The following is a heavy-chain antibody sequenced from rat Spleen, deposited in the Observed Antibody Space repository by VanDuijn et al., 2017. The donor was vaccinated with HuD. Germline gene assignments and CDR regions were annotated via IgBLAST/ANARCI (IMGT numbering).Heavy chain of an antibody. D-gene: IGHD1-9*01. CDR2: ISYDGGST. CDR3: ARRHYGYTDYFDY. CDR1: GFTFSDYG. V-gene: IGHV5-20*01. Sequence: EVQLVESGGGLVQPGRSKKLSCAASGFTFSDYGMAWVFQAPTKGLEWVASISYDGGSTYYRDSVKGRFSISRDIAKSTLYLQMDSLRSEDTATYYCARRHYGYTDYFDYWGQGVMVTVSS. J-gene: IGHJ2*01.